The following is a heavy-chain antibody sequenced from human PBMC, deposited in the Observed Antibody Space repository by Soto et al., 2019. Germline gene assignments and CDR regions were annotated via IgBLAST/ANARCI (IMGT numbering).Heavy chain of an antibody. D-gene: IGHD3-22*01. J-gene: IGHJ4*02. V-gene: IGHV4-31*03. CDR3: ARDYDSSGYFFV. CDR2: IYYSGST. CDR1: GGSISSGGYY. Sequence: SETLSLTCTVSGGSISSGGYYWSWIRQHPGKGLEWIGYIYYSGSTYYNPSLKSRVTISVDTSKNQFSLKLSSVTAADTAVYYCARDYDSSGYFFVWGQGTLVTVSS.